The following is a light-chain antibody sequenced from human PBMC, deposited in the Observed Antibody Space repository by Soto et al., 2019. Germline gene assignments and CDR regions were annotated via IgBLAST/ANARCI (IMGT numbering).Light chain of an antibody. CDR1: SSDVGGYNY. CDR2: DVS. CDR3: CSYAGSYKGYV. Sequence: QSALTQPLSVSGSPGQSVTISCTGTSSDVGGYNYVSWYQQHPGKAPKLMIYDVSKRPSGVPDRFSGSKSGNTASLTISGLQAEDEADYYCCSYAGSYKGYVFGTGTKLTVL. V-gene: IGLV2-11*01. J-gene: IGLJ1*01.